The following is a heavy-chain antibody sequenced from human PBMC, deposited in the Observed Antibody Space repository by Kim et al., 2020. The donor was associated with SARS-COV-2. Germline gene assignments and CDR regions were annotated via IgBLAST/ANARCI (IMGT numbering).Heavy chain of an antibody. CDR3: ARARGGNYYYGMDV. D-gene: IGHD2-15*01. V-gene: IGHV3-30-3*01. J-gene: IGHJ6*02. CDR2: ISYDGSNK. Sequence: GGSLRLSCAASGFTFSSYAMHWVRQAPGKGLEWVAVISYDGSNKYYADSVKGRFTISRDNSKNTLYLQMNSLRAEDTAVYYCARARGGNYYYGMDVWGQGTTVTVSS. CDR1: GFTFSSYA.